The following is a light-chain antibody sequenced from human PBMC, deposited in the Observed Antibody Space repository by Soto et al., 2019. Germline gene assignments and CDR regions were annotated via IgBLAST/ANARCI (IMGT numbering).Light chain of an antibody. CDR1: QSVTSTH. Sequence: EIVLTQSPGTLSLSPGERATLSCRASQSVTSTHLAWYQQKPGQAPRLLIYAASSRATGIPDRFSGSGSGTGFTLTISRLEPEDLAVYYCQQYGSSPWTFGQGTKVETK. CDR2: AAS. V-gene: IGKV3-20*01. CDR3: QQYGSSPWT. J-gene: IGKJ1*01.